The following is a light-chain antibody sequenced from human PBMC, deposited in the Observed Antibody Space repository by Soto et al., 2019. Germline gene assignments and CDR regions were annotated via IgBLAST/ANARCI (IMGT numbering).Light chain of an antibody. Sequence: EIVMTQSPATLSVSPGERATLSCRASQSVSSNLAWYQKKPGQAPRLLIYGASTRATGIPARFSGSESGTELTLTISSLQSEDFAVYYWQQYNNWRTFGQGTKVEIK. CDR2: GAS. V-gene: IGKV3-15*01. CDR3: QQYNNWRT. CDR1: QSVSSN. J-gene: IGKJ1*01.